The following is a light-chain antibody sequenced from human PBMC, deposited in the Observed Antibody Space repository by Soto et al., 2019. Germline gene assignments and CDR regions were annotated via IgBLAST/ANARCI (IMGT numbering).Light chain of an antibody. J-gene: IGKJ4*01. Sequence: EIVMTQSPATLSVSPGERATLSCRASQSVNNNLAWYQQKPGQAPRLLIYGASTRATGIPARFSGSGSGTEFTLTMSSLLSEDFAVYYCQQYNNWPLTFGGGTKVEIK. CDR2: GAS. CDR1: QSVNNN. V-gene: IGKV3-15*01. CDR3: QQYNNWPLT.